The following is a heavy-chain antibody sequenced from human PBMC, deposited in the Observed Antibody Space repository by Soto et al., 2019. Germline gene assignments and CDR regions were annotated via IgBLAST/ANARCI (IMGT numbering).Heavy chain of an antibody. CDR2: IIPILGIA. Sequence: SEKVSCKASGGTFSSYTISWVRPAPGQGLEWMGRIIPILGIANYAQKFQGRVTITADKSTSTAYMELSSLRSEDTAVYYCARDWSGYDPFDYWGQGTLVTVSS. CDR1: GGTFSSYT. J-gene: IGHJ4*02. V-gene: IGHV1-69*04. D-gene: IGHD5-12*01. CDR3: ARDWSGYDPFDY.